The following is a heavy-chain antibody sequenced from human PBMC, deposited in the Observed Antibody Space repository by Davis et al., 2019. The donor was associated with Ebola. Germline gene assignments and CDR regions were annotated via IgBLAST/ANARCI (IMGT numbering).Heavy chain of an antibody. Sequence: PGGSLRLSCAASGFTFSDYFMSWIRQAPGKELEWIAYISGSGNTKYHADSVEGRFTISRDNAKKSLYLQMNSLRAEDTAVYYCAGVAGAATWNWYFDLWGRGTLVSVSS. V-gene: IGHV3-11*04. CDR1: GFTFSDYF. J-gene: IGHJ2*01. CDR2: ISGSGNTK. D-gene: IGHD6-13*01. CDR3: AGVAGAATWNWYFDL.